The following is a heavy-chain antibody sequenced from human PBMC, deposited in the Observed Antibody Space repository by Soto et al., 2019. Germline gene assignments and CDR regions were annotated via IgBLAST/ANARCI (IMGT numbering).Heavy chain of an antibody. V-gene: IGHV3-23*01. CDR3: AKESMVRGGGTFDY. Sequence: EVQLLESGGGLVQPGGSLRLSCAASGFTFRSYAMSWVRQAPGKGLEWVSAISGSGSNTYYADSVKGRFTISRDNSKNTLYLQMNSLRGEDTAVYYCAKESMVRGGGTFDYWGQGTLVTVSS. J-gene: IGHJ4*02. CDR2: ISGSGSNT. CDR1: GFTFRSYA. D-gene: IGHD3-10*01.